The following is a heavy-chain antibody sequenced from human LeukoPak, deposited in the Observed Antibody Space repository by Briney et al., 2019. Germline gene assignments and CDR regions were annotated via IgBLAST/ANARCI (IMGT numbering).Heavy chain of an antibody. J-gene: IGHJ4*02. CDR1: GGSISSSSYY. CDR3: ASGGIRYFDWLLCGFDY. Sequence: TSETLSLTCTVSGGSISSSSYYWGWIRQPPGKGLEWIGSIYYSGSTYYNPSLKSRVTISVDTSKNQFSLKLSSVSAADTAVYYCASGGIRYFDWLLCGFDYWGQGTLVTVSS. CDR2: IYYSGST. D-gene: IGHD3-9*01. V-gene: IGHV4-39*01.